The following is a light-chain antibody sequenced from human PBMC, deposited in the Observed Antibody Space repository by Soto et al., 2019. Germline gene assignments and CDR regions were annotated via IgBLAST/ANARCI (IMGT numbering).Light chain of an antibody. V-gene: IGLV1-40*01. J-gene: IGLJ2*01. CDR2: VNS. Sequence: QSVLTQPPSVSGPPGQRVTISCTGSSSNIGAGYNVHWYQQLPGTAPKLLIYVNSNRPSGVPDRFSGSKSGTSASLAITGLQAEDEADYYCQSYDSSLSGVVFGGGTKVTVL. CDR3: QSYDSSLSGVV. CDR1: SSNIGAGYN.